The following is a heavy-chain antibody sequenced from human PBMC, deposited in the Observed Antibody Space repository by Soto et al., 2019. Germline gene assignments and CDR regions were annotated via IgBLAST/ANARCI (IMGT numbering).Heavy chain of an antibody. CDR1: GYSFTSYW. CDR3: ARRRDGYNYLAFNI. D-gene: IGHD5-12*01. Sequence: GESLQIYFKGSGYSFTSYWICWVRQMPGQGLEPMGLIYPGESDTRYRQSFQGQVTIAADKPMSTAYLQWSSLKASDTAMYYCARRRDGYNYLAFNIWGQRTKVTVSS. J-gene: IGHJ3*02. V-gene: IGHV5-51*01. CDR2: IYPGESDT.